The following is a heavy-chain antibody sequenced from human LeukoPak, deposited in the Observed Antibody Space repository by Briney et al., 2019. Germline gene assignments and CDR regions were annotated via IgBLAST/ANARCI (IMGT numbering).Heavy chain of an antibody. J-gene: IGHJ3*02. CDR2: IYYSGST. Sequence: PSETLSLTCTVSGGSISSYYWSWIRQPPGKGLEWIGYIYYSGSTNYNPSLKSRVTISVDTSKNQFSLKLSSVTAADTAVYYCARDNAGVWSPPDAFDIWGQGTMVTVSS. CDR3: ARDNAGVWSPPDAFDI. V-gene: IGHV4-59*01. D-gene: IGHD2-21*01. CDR1: GGSISSYY.